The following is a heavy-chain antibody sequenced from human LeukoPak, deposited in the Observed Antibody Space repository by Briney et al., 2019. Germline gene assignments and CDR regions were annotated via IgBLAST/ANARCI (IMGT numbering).Heavy chain of an antibody. Sequence: GGSLRLSCAASGFTFSSYAMHGVRQAPGKGLEGGAVISYDGSNKYYADSVKGRFTISRDNSKNTLYLQMNSLRAEDTAVYYCARGGYSYGSVKDFDYWGQGTLVTVSS. V-gene: IGHV3-30-3*01. D-gene: IGHD5-18*01. J-gene: IGHJ4*02. CDR1: GFTFSSYA. CDR3: ARGGYSYGSVKDFDY. CDR2: ISYDGSNK.